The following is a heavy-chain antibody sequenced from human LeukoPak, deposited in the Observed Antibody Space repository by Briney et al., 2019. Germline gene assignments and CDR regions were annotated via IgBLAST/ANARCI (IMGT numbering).Heavy chain of an antibody. D-gene: IGHD6-13*01. Sequence: GASVKVSCKASGYTFTSYGISWVRQAPGQGLEWMGWISAYNGNTNYAQKLQGRVTMTTDTSTSTAYMELRSLRSDDTAVYYCASVTGYSSSRRSAFDIWGQGTMVTVSS. CDR2: ISAYNGNT. CDR3: ASVTGYSSSRRSAFDI. J-gene: IGHJ3*02. CDR1: GYTFTSYG. V-gene: IGHV1-18*01.